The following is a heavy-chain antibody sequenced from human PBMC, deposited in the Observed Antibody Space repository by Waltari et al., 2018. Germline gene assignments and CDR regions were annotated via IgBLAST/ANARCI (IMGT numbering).Heavy chain of an antibody. V-gene: IGHV4-4*07. CDR3: VRLAATSYFDY. Sequence: QVQLQESGPGLVKPSETLALRCTVSGGSISGYYWSWIRQPAGKGLEWIGRIYPSGTTNYNPSRQSRVTMSVDTSKNQFSLNLSSVTAADAAVYFCVRLAATSYFDYWGQGTLVSVSS. J-gene: IGHJ4*02. CDR2: IYPSGTT. CDR1: GGSISGYY. D-gene: IGHD2-15*01.